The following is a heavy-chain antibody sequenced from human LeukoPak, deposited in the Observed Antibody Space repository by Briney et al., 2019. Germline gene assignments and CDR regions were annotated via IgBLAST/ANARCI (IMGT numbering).Heavy chain of an antibody. CDR3: TTEIRYFDWFQADY. V-gene: IGHV3-49*03. J-gene: IGHJ4*02. CDR1: GFTLGDHS. CDR2: IRSKAYGGTA. D-gene: IGHD3-9*01. Sequence: GGSLRLSCTASGFTLGDHSVSWFRQAPGKGLEWVGFIRSKAYGGTAEYAASVKGRFTISRDDSKSVAYLQMDSLKTEDTAVYYCTTEIRYFDWFQADYWGQGTLVTVSS.